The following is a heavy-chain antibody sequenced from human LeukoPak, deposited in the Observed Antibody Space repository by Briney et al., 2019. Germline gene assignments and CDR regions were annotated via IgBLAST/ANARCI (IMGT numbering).Heavy chain of an antibody. CDR1: GGTFSSYA. J-gene: IGHJ5*02. CDR3: ARERDCSGGSCYSSPNWFDP. V-gene: IGHV1-69*04. D-gene: IGHD2-15*01. CDR2: IIPILGIA. Sequence: ASVKVSCKASGGTFSSYAISWVRQAPGQGLEWMGRIIPILGIANYAQKFQGRVTITADKSTSTAYMELSSLRSEDTAVYYCARERDCSGGSCYSSPNWFDPWGQGTLVTVSS.